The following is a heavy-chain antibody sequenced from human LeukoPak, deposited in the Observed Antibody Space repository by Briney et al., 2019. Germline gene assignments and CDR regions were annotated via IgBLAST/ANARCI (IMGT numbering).Heavy chain of an antibody. CDR3: ARGGVVVVPAAPSHFDY. CDR1: GVSISTYY. V-gene: IGHV4-59*01. D-gene: IGHD2-2*01. J-gene: IGHJ4*02. CDR2: IYYSGST. Sequence: PSETLSLTCTVSGVSISTYYWSWIRQPPGKGLEWIGYIYYSGSTNYNPSLKSRVTISVDTSKNQFSLKLSSVTAADTAVYYCARGGVVVVPAAPSHFDYWGQGTLVTVSS.